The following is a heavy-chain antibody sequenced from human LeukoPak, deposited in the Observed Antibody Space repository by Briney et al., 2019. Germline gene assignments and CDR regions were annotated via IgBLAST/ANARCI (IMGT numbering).Heavy chain of an antibody. CDR1: GYTFTVYY. CDR3: AIRGAGGSFGGYYFDY. D-gene: IGHD1-26*01. Sequence: ASVNVSYKASGYTFTVYYMHWVRQAPGQGLEWMGWINPNSSGPKYAQKFQGRVTMTRDTSISTAYMELSRLRSDDTAVYYCAIRGAGGSFGGYYFDYWGQGTLVTVSS. CDR2: INPNSSGP. J-gene: IGHJ4*02. V-gene: IGHV1-2*02.